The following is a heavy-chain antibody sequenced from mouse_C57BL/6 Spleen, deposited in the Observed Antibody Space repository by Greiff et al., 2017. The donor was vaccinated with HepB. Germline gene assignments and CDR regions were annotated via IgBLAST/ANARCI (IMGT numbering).Heavy chain of an antibody. CDR2: ISDGGSYT. V-gene: IGHV5-4*01. D-gene: IGHD1-1*01. J-gene: IGHJ4*01. CDR1: GFTFSSYA. CDR3: ARDPSITTVVDAMDY. Sequence: VQLQESGGGLVKPGGSLKLSCAASGFTFSSYAMSWVRQTPEKRLEWVATISDGGSYTYYPDNVKGRFTISRDNAKNNLYLQMSHLKSEDTAMYYCARDPSITTVVDAMDYWGQGTSVTVAS.